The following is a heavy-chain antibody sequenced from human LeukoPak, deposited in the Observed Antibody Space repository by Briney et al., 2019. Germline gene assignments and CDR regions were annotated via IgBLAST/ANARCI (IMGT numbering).Heavy chain of an antibody. CDR2: IYYSGST. D-gene: IGHD1-26*01. J-gene: IGHJ4*02. V-gene: IGHV4-59*01. CDR1: GGSISSYY. CDR3: ARSIVGATIDY. Sequence: SETLSLTCTVSGGSISSYYWSWIRQPPGKGLEWIGYIYYSGSTNYNPSLKSRVTISVDTSKNQFSLKLSSVTAADTAVYYCARSIVGATIDYWGQGTLVTISS.